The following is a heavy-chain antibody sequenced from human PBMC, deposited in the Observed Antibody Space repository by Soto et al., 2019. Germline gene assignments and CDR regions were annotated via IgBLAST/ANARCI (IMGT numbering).Heavy chain of an antibody. V-gene: IGHV1-8*01. CDR1: GYSFTRHD. CDR2: INPSSGNT. J-gene: IGHJ6*04. Sequence: QVQLVQSGAEVKKPGASVKVSCKASGYSFTRHDINWVRQAPGQGLEWMGWINPSSGNTGYAQRLLGRLTMTTDTPTSRAYVARSGMKSEDPDIYFCAREGSLLYGVIVFYGMDVWGEGTTVPVPP. D-gene: IGHD2-21*01. CDR3: AREGSLLYGVIVFYGMDV.